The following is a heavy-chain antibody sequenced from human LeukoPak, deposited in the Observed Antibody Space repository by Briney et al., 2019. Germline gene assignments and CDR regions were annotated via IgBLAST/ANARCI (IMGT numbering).Heavy chain of an antibody. D-gene: IGHD1-26*01. J-gene: IGHJ6*02. Sequence: GGSLRLSCAASGFTFSSYSMNWVRQAPGKGLEWVSYISSGSSTIYYADSVKGRFTISRDNAKNSLYLRMNSLRAEDTAVYYCARELVGATGDYYHYGMYVWGQGTTVTVSS. CDR3: ARELVGATGDYYHYGMYV. V-gene: IGHV3-48*04. CDR2: ISSGSSTI. CDR1: GFTFSSYS.